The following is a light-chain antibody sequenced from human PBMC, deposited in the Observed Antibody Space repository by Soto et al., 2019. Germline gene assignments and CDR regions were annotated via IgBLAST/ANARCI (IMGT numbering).Light chain of an antibody. CDR2: AAS. CDR3: QQSYSTPIT. CDR1: QSISNW. Sequence: SQMTQSPSTLPASVGDRVTITCRASQSISNWLAWYQQKPGKAPKLLIYAASSLQSGVPSRFSGSGSGTDFTLTISSLQPEDFATYYCQQSYSTPITFGQRRRLEI. V-gene: IGKV1-39*01. J-gene: IGKJ5*01.